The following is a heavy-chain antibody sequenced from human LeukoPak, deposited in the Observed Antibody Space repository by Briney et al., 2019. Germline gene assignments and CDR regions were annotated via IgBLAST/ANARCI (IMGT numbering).Heavy chain of an antibody. CDR1: GYSISSGYY. D-gene: IGHD4-23*01. Sequence: PSETLSLTCTVSGYSISSGYYWGWIRQPPGQGLEWIGSIYHSGSTYYNPSLKSRVTISVDTSKNQFSLKLSSVTAADTAVYYCARTQRGKPLTYWGQGTLVTVSS. V-gene: IGHV4-38-2*02. CDR2: IYHSGST. J-gene: IGHJ4*02. CDR3: ARTQRGKPLTY.